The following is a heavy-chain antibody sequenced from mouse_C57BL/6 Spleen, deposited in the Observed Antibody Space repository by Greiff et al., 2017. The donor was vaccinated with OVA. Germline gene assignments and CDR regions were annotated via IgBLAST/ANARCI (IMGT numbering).Heavy chain of an antibody. J-gene: IGHJ2*01. CDR1: GYTFTDYN. CDR3: ARDSSGTRYFDY. Sequence: VQLQQSGPELVKPGASVKIPCKASGYTFTDYNMDWVKQSHGQSLEWIGDINPNNGGTIYNQKFKGKATLTVDKSSSTAYMELRSLTAEDTAVDYCARDSSGTRYFDYWGQGTTLTVSS. CDR2: INPNNGGT. V-gene: IGHV1-18*01. D-gene: IGHD3-2*02.